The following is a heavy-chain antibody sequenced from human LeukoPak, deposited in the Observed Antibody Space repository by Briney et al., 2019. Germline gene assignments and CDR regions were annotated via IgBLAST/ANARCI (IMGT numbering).Heavy chain of an antibody. V-gene: IGHV3-30*02. CDR1: GFTFSSYG. CDR3: AEDSYYYGSGSSDY. CDR2: IRYDGSNK. Sequence: GGSLRLSCAASGFTFSSYGMHWVRQAPGKGLEWVAFIRYDGSNKYYADSVKGRFTISRDNSKNTLYLQMNSLRAEDTAVYYCAEDSYYYGSGSSDYWGQGTLVTVSS. D-gene: IGHD3-10*01. J-gene: IGHJ4*02.